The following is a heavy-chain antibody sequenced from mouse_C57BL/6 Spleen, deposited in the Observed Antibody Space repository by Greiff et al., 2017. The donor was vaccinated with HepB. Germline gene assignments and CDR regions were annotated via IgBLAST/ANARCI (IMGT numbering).Heavy chain of an antibody. D-gene: IGHD1-1*01. CDR3: AICPHYCGSSYNRYFDY. V-gene: IGHV1-50*01. CDR2: IDPSDSYT. Sequence: QVQLQQPGAELVKPGASVKLSCKASGYTFTSYWMQWVKQRPGQGLEWIGEIDPSDSYTNYNQKFKGKATLTVDTSSSTAYMQLSSLTSEDSAVYYCAICPHYCGSSYNRYFDYWGPGTTLTVSS. CDR1: GYTFTSYW. J-gene: IGHJ2*01.